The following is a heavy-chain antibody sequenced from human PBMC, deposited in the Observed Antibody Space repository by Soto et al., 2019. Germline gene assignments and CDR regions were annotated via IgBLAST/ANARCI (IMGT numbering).Heavy chain of an antibody. V-gene: IGHV4-39*01. CDR2: INYSGTA. J-gene: IGHJ2*01. D-gene: IGHD2-21*01. CDR3: VRRVNIPSWYFDL. CDR1: GASISKTSSY. Sequence: QVELQQSGPGVVRPSETLSLTCSVSGASISKTSSYWGWIRQPPGKGLECTGSINYSGTAYYSPSLRSRATLSVDTSANQFSLRLMSVTAADTAFYFCVRRVNIPSWYFDLWGREKPVIVSS.